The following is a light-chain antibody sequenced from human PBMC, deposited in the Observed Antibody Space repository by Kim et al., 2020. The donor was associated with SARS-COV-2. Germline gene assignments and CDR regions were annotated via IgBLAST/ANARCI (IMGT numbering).Light chain of an antibody. CDR3: QQSYSSPYT. CDR1: QSISSY. CDR2: AAS. V-gene: IGKV1-39*01. Sequence: DIQMTQSPSSLSASVGDRVTITCRASQSISSYLNWYQQKPGKAPKLLIYAASSLQSGVPSRFSGNRSGTDFTLTISSLQPEDFATYYCQQSYSSPYTFGQGTKLEI. J-gene: IGKJ2*01.